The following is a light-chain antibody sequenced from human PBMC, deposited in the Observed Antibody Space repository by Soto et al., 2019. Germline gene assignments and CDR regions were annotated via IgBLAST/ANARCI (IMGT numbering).Light chain of an antibody. J-gene: IGLJ1*01. V-gene: IGLV1-47*01. CDR2: RNN. CDR1: SSNIGNNY. Sequence: QSVLTQPPSASGTPGQRVTISCSGSSSNIGNNYVYSYQQLPGTAPKLLIYRNNQRPSGVPGRFSGSKSGTSASLAISGLRSEDEADYYCAAWDDSLSGYVFGNGTKLTVL. CDR3: AAWDDSLSGYV.